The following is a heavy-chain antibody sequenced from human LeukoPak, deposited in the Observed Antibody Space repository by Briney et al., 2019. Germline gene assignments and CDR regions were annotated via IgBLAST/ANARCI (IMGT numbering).Heavy chain of an antibody. D-gene: IGHD3-3*01. CDR1: GFTFSSYG. Sequence: GGSLRLSCAASGFTFSSYGMHWVRQAPGKGLEWVAVISYDGSNKYYADSVKGRFTISRDNSKNTLYLQMNSLRAEDTAVYYCARSNFWSGLDVWGQGTTVTVSS. CDR3: ARSNFWSGLDV. V-gene: IGHV3-30*03. J-gene: IGHJ6*02. CDR2: ISYDGSNK.